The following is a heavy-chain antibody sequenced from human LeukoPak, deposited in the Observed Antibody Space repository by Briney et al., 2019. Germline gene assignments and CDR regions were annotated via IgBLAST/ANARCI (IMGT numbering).Heavy chain of an antibody. V-gene: IGHV4-34*01. Sequence: PSETLSLTCAVYGESLSGYYWSWIRQPPGKGLEWIGEINHSGSTNYNPSLKSRVTILVDTSKNQFSLKLSPVTAADTAVYYCARGPTLWFGELFSPYYAMDVWGQGTTVTVSS. CDR3: ARGPTLWFGELFSPYYAMDV. CDR2: INHSGST. J-gene: IGHJ6*02. CDR1: GESLSGYY. D-gene: IGHD3-10*01.